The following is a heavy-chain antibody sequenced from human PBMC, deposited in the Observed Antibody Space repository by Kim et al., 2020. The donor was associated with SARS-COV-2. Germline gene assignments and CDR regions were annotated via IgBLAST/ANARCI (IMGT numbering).Heavy chain of an antibody. CDR2: IYYSGST. D-gene: IGHD4-17*01. Sequence: SETLSLTCTVSGGSISSYYWSWIRQPPGKGLEWIGYIYYSGSTNYNPSLKSRVTVSVDTSKNQFSLKLSSVTAADTAVYYCARGLAVTTLAPRPHWFDPRGQGTRVTVSS. CDR1: GGSISSYY. CDR3: ARGLAVTTLAPRPHWFDP. V-gene: IGHV4-59*01. J-gene: IGHJ5*02.